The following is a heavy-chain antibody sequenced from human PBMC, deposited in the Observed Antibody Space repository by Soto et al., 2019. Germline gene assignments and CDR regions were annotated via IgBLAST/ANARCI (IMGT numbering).Heavy chain of an antibody. V-gene: IGHV4-34*01. Sequence: QVQLQQWGAGLLKPSETLSLTCAVNGESFSGYYWTWIRQTPEKGLEWMGGINHSGATKFNPSHKRRVTLLVDASSNQFSLKMTSVTAADTAVYYCARTAANWGYYYGMDVWGQGTTVTVAS. CDR3: ARTAANWGYYYGMDV. CDR1: GESFSGYY. CDR2: INHSGAT. D-gene: IGHD6-25*01. J-gene: IGHJ6*02.